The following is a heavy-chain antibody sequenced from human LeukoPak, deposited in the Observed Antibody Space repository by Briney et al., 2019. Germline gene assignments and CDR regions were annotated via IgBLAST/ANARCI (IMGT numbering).Heavy chain of an antibody. J-gene: IGHJ4*02. CDR1: GGSFSGYY. CDR2: INHSGST. D-gene: IGHD2-2*01. V-gene: IGHV4-34*01. Sequence: SETLSLTCAVYGGSFSGYYWSWIRQPPGKGLEWIGEINHSGSTNYNPSLKSRVTISVDTSKNQFSLKLSSVTAADTAVYYCAREVVVPAASFDYWGQGTLVTVSS. CDR3: AREVVVPAASFDY.